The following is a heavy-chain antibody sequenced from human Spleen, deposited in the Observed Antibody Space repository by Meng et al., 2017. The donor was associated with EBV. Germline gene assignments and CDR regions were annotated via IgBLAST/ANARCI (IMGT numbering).Heavy chain of an antibody. D-gene: IGHD5-18*01. J-gene: IGHJ5*02. V-gene: IGHV4-34*01. CDR2: IHYLGNP. Sequence: QVQSHQWGEGLVKPSESRSLTCGVSGGSFSDFFWTWIRQSPGKGLEWIGEIHYLGNPTYNPSLESRATISVDTSKKHFSLSLNSVTAADTGVYYCARMVSGSSLIAGLDPWGQGTLVTVSS. CDR3: ARMVSGSSLIAGLDP. CDR1: GGSFSDFF.